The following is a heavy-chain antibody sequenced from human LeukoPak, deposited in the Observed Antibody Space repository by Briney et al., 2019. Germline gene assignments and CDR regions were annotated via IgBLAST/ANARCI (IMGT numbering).Heavy chain of an antibody. V-gene: IGHV4-61*02. Sequence: SQTLSLTCTVSGGSISSGSYYWSWIRQPAGKGLEWIGRIYTSGSTNYNPSLKSRVTISVDTSKNRFSLKLSSVTAADTAVYYCARGVGSGQDDFWSGLPAFDIWGQGTMVTVSS. J-gene: IGHJ3*02. CDR1: GGSISSGSYY. D-gene: IGHD3-3*01. CDR3: ARGVGSGQDDFWSGLPAFDI. CDR2: IYTSGST.